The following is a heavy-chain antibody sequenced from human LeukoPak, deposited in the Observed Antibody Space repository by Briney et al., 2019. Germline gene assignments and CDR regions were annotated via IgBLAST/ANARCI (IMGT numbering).Heavy chain of an antibody. D-gene: IGHD3-3*01. Sequence: GGSLRLSCAASGFTFSSYNMNWVRQSPGKGLEWVANIKEDGTEKYYVDSVKGRFTIFRDNAKNSLYLQMNSLRAEDTAVYYCARPHNNWRWYFDLWGRGTLVTVSS. J-gene: IGHJ2*01. CDR2: IKEDGTEK. CDR1: GFTFSSYN. V-gene: IGHV3-7*03. CDR3: ARPHNNWRWYFDL.